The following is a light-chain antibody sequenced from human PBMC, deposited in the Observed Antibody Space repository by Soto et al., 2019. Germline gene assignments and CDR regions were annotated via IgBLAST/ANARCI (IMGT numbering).Light chain of an antibody. CDR1: QSVGSY. CDR2: DAS. CDR3: QQRSDWGIT. Sequence: EIVFTQSPATLSLSPGERATLSCRASQSVGSYLAWYQHKPGQAPRLLIYDASNRDTGVPARFSGSGSGTDFTLTISRLEPEDFEVYYCQQRSDWGITFAQGTRLEIK. V-gene: IGKV3-11*01. J-gene: IGKJ5*01.